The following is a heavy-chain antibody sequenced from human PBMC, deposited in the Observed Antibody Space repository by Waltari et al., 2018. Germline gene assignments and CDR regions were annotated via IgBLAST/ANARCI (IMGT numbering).Heavy chain of an antibody. J-gene: IGHJ3*01. CDR2: ISSDGSGT. CDR1: GFPFSSYW. Sequence: EVQLVESGGGFVQPGGSLRVSCTASGFPFSSYWMHWVRQVPGKGLVWVSGISSDGSGTSYADSAKGRFTISRDNAKNTLFLQMNSLRGEDTAVYYCASGNSHAFDLWGQGTMVTVSS. V-gene: IGHV3-74*01. D-gene: IGHD1-7*01. CDR3: ASGNSHAFDL.